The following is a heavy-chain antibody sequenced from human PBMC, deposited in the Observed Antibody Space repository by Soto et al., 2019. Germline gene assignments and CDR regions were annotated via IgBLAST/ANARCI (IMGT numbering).Heavy chain of an antibody. CDR3: ARVMGDWGTYYYYYGMDV. D-gene: IGHD3-16*01. CDR2: VYYARAT. CDR1: GASLNSSY. V-gene: IGHV4-59*01. Sequence: PWETLSLTCTVSGASLNSSYWAWIRQPPGKGPEWIGYVYYARATNYNPSLESRVTISPDTSRNQFSLNLRSVSAADTAVYYCARVMGDWGTYYYYYGMDVWGQGTTVTVSS. J-gene: IGHJ6*02.